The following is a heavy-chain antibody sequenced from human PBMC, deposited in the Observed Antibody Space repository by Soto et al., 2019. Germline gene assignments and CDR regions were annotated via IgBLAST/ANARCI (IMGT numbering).Heavy chain of an antibody. Sequence: VQLVESGGGLVQPGGSLRLSCAASGFTFSSYSMNWVRQAPGKGLEWVSYISSSSSTIYYADSVKGRFTISRDNAKNSLYLQMNSLRAEDTAVYYCARDPLDDYGDYSYAFDIWGQGTMVTVSS. CDR3: ARDPLDDYGDYSYAFDI. J-gene: IGHJ3*02. D-gene: IGHD4-17*01. CDR2: ISSSSSTI. CDR1: GFTFSSYS. V-gene: IGHV3-48*01.